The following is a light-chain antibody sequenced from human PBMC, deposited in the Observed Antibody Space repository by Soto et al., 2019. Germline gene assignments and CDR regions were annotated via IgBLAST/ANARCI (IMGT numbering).Light chain of an antibody. J-gene: IGKJ1*01. CDR1: QSISSW. CDR3: QQYNIYFWT. Sequence: DIQMTQSPSTLSASVGDRVTITCRASQSISSWLAWYQQKPGKAPKLLIYKASSLESGVPSRFSGSGSGTEFTLTISSLQPDDFATYYCQQYNIYFWTFCQGTIVDIK. CDR2: KAS. V-gene: IGKV1-5*03.